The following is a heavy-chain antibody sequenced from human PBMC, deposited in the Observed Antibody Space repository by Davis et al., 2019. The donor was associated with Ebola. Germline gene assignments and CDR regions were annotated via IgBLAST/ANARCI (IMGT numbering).Heavy chain of an antibody. V-gene: IGHV3-48*02. CDR3: VRDRDFSFDQ. CDR2: ISSSSSTI. Sequence: GESLKISCAASGFTFSTYSMNWVRQAPGKGLEWVSYISSSSSTIYYADSVKGRFTISREDATSSLYLQMNSLRDEDTAVYYCVRDRDFSFDQWGRGILVTVSS. CDR1: GFTFSTYS. D-gene: IGHD2/OR15-2a*01. J-gene: IGHJ4*02.